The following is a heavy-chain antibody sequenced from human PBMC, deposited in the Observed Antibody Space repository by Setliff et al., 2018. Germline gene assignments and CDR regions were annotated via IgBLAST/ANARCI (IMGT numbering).Heavy chain of an antibody. CDR2: INPNSGGT. CDR3: ARYRGGGYCTNGVCYLGAFDI. V-gene: IGHV1-2*02. CDR1: GYTFTGYN. J-gene: IGHJ3*02. Sequence: ASVKVSCKASGYTFTGYNMHWVRQAPGQGLEWMGWINPNSGGTNYAQKFQGRVTMTRDTSISTAYMELSRLRSDDTAVYYCARYRGGGYCTNGVCYLGAFDIWGQGTMVTVS. D-gene: IGHD2-8*01.